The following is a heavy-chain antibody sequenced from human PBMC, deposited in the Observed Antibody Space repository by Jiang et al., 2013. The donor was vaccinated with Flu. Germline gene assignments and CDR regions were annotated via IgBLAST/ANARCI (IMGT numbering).Heavy chain of an antibody. J-gene: IGHJ4*02. Sequence: GSGLVKPSQTLSLTCTVSGGSISSGDYYWSWIRQPPGKGLEWIGYIYYSGSTYYNPSLKSRITISVDTSKNQFSLRLSSVTAADTAVYYCARDRPFHSSSYGTFDYWGQGTLVTVSS. CDR3: ARDRPFHSSSYGTFDY. CDR1: GGSISSGDYY. D-gene: IGHD6-13*01. CDR2: IYYSGST. V-gene: IGHV4-30-4*01.